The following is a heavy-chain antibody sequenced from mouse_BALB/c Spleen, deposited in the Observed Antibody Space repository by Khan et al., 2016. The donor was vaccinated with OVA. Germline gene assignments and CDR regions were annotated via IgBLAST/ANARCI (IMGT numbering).Heavy chain of an antibody. J-gene: IGHJ3*01. CDR1: GDSITSGY. Sequence: EVKLLESGPSLVKPSQTLSLTCSVTGDSITSGYWNWIRKFPGNRLEYMGYIIYTGYTYYNPSLKSRISITRHTSKNQYYLQLNSVTDEYTATYYCARSTYRYAFVSWGQGTLVTVSA. V-gene: IGHV3-8*02. CDR2: IIYTGYT. D-gene: IGHD2-14*01. CDR3: ARSTYRYAFVS.